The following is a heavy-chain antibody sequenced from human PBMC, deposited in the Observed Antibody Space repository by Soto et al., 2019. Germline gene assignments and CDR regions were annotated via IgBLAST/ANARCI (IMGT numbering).Heavy chain of an antibody. J-gene: IGHJ4*02. CDR2: ISTSNGNT. Sequence: QVQLVQSGADVKKPGASVVVSCKTSGYTFSNHGVSWVRQAPGQGLEWMGWISTSNGNTNYAQKLQGRVTMTTDKSTSTAYMELRSLRSDDTAVYFCARDRDYYDCGCYLGQGTLVTVSS. CDR3: ARDRDYYDCGCY. V-gene: IGHV1-18*01. CDR1: GYTFSNHG. D-gene: IGHD3-22*01.